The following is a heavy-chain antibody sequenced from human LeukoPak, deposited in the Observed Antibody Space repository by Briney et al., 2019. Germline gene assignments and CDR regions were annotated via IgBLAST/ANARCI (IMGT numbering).Heavy chain of an antibody. CDR3: ARHVPQRRNPRWWFDP. CDR2: IYSSGNT. D-gene: IGHD1-14*01. J-gene: IGHJ5*02. Sequence: PSETLSLTCPVTGGSISNYYWSWIRQPAGKGLEGIGRIYSSGNTNYNPSLKSRVTISVDTSKNQFSLKLSSVTAADTAVYYCARHVPQRRNPRWWFDPWGQGTLVTVSS. CDR1: GGSISNYY. V-gene: IGHV4-4*07.